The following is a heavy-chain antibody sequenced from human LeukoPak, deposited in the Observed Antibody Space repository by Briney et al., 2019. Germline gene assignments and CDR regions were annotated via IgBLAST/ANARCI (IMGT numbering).Heavy chain of an antibody. CDR1: GFSLSGGHF. Sequence: PSESLSLTCSVSGFSLSGGHFWGWRRQSPGKGLEWIGSVSHSASTYYNPSLKSRITMSIDTSKNQFSLKLKSVTAADTAVYYCARVETAMTRVWGQGILVTVSA. CDR2: VSHSAST. J-gene: IGHJ4*02. V-gene: IGHV4-38-2*02. CDR3: ARVETAMTRV. D-gene: IGHD5-18*01.